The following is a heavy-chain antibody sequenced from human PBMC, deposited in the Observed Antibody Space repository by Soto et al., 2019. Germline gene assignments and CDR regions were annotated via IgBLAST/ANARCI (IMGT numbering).Heavy chain of an antibody. CDR2: IIPIFGTA. J-gene: IGHJ4*02. CDR3: ARGMGPMTGDYFDY. D-gene: IGHD3-22*01. Sequence: SVKVSCKASGGTFSSYAISWVRQAPGQGLEWMGGIIPIFGTANYAQKFQGRVTITADESTSTAYMELSSLRSEDTAVYYCARGMGPMTGDYFDYWGQGTLVTAPQ. CDR1: GGTFSSYA. V-gene: IGHV1-69*13.